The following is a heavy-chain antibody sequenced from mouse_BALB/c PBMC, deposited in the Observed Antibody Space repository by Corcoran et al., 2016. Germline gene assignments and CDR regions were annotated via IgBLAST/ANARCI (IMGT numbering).Heavy chain of an antibody. CDR2: INPYNDGT. J-gene: IGHJ4*01. V-gene: IGHV1S136*01. D-gene: IGHD1-1*02. CDR1: GYTFTSYV. CDR3: ARREWSYAMDY. Sequence: EVQLQQSGPELVKPGASVKLSCKASGYTFTSYVMHWVKQKPGQGLEWIGYINPYNDGTKYNEKFKGKATLTSDKSSSTAYMELSSLTSEDSAVYYCARREWSYAMDYWGQGTSVTVSA.